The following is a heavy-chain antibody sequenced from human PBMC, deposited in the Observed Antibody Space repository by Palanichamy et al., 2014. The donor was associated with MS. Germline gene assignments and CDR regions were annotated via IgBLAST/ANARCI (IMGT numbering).Heavy chain of an antibody. CDR2: LRQDGNVK. Sequence: EVQLVESGGGLVQPGGSLRLSCAASGFTFSGYWMSWVRQAPGKGPEWVANLRQDGNVKSYVDSVEGRFSISRDNAGSSLYLQMNSLRAEDTAVYYYVREDGYSFETWGQGTLVTVSS. CDR3: VREDGYSFET. D-gene: IGHD5-24*01. J-gene: IGHJ4*02. CDR1: GFTFSGYW. V-gene: IGHV3-7*01.